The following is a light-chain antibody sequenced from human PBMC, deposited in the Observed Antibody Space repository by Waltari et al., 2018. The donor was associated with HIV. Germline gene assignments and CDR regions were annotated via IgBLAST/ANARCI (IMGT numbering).Light chain of an antibody. CDR2: GAS. V-gene: IGKV1-9*01. CDR1: QDINTH. Sequence: DIQLNQSPSFLSASVAASVTSPCRYSQDINTHLAWYQQKPGKGPKLLIYGASTLESGVTSRFSGSGSGTEFTLTISSLQPEDFATYYCQQLSSYPLTFGPGTRVAI. J-gene: IGKJ3*01. CDR3: QQLSSYPLT.